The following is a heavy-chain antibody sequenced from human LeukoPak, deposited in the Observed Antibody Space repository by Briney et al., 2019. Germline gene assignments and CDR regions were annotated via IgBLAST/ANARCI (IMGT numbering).Heavy chain of an antibody. CDR3: ARDQYTALDY. Sequence: GGSLRLSCAASGFTFSSYSMNWGRRAPGKGREWVSSISSSSSYIYYADSVEGRFTISRDSAKNSLYLQMNSLRAEDTAVYYCARDQYTALDYWGQGTLVTVSS. CDR2: ISSSSSYI. J-gene: IGHJ4*02. V-gene: IGHV3-21*01. D-gene: IGHD5-18*01. CDR1: GFTFSSYS.